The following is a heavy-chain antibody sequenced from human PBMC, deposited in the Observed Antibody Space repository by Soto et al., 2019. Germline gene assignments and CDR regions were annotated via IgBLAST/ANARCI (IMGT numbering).Heavy chain of an antibody. J-gene: IGHJ4*02. Sequence: SQTLSLTCAISGDSVSGKSASWKWIRQSPSRGLESLGRTYYRSKWYNDYAVSGKRRIPIKPDTSKNQFFLQLNSVTPEDTAVYYFAREFMSGPYCISTTCYVFDYWAQGTLFTVSS. D-gene: IGHD2-2*01. CDR3: AREFMSGPYCISTTCYVFDY. V-gene: IGHV6-1*01. CDR2: TYYRSKWYN. CDR1: GDSVSGKSAS.